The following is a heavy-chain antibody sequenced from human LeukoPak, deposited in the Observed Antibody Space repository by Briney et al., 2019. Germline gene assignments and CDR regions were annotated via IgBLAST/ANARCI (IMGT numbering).Heavy chain of an antibody. CDR3: AGSIAVAGTFDY. V-gene: IGHV3-30-3*01. J-gene: IGHJ4*02. CDR2: ISYDGSNK. D-gene: IGHD6-19*01. Sequence: SCKASGGTFSSYAMHWVRQAPGKGLEWVAVISYDGSNKYYADSVKGRFTISRDNSKNTLYLQMNSLRAEDTAVYYCAGSIAVAGTFDYWGQGTLVTVSS. CDR1: GGTFSSYA.